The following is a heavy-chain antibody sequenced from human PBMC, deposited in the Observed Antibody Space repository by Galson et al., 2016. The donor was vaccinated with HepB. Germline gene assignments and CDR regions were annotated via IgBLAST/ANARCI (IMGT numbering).Heavy chain of an antibody. J-gene: IGHJ4*02. V-gene: IGHV3-74*01. CDR3: ARDLPGPDY. Sequence: SLRLSCATSGFTFTHHQMHWVRQVPGKGLVWVSRIEPEGSRPICADSVKGRLTISRDNAENTLYLQMNSLRADDTAVYYCARDLPGPDYWGQGTLVTVSS. CDR1: GFTFTHHQ. CDR2: IEPEGSRP.